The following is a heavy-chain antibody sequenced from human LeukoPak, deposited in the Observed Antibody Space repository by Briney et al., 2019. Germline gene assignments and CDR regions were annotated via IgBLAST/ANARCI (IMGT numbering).Heavy chain of an antibody. CDR1: GFTFSSYA. Sequence: GGSLRLSCAASGFTFSSYAMHWVRPAPGKGLEWVAFIRYDGSNKYYADSVKGRFTISRDNSKNTLYLQMNSLRAEDTAVYYCAKDSLRKGYCSGGSCYAFDYWGQGTLVTVSS. J-gene: IGHJ4*02. V-gene: IGHV3-30*02. CDR3: AKDSLRKGYCSGGSCYAFDY. CDR2: IRYDGSNK. D-gene: IGHD2-15*01.